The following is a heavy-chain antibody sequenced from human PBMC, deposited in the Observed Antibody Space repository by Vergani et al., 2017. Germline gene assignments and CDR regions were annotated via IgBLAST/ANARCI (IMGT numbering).Heavy chain of an antibody. CDR2: IYHSGGA. Sequence: QLHLQESGPGLVKPSETLSLTCTVSGGSITSSSYYWGWIRQPPGKGLEWIGNIYHSGGAYYNPSLKGRVTISVGTSKNQFSLEVTSVTAADTAIYFCARTESFILRDFHWALWGQGTLVTVSS. V-gene: IGHV4-39*01. CDR1: GGSITSSSYY. D-gene: IGHD3-9*01. CDR3: ARTESFILRDFHWAL. J-gene: IGHJ4*02.